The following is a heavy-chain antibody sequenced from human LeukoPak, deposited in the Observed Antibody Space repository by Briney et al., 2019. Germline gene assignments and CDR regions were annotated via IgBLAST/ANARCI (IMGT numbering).Heavy chain of an antibody. J-gene: IGHJ3*02. CDR1: GGSFSGYY. D-gene: IGHD6-13*01. CDR2: INHSGST. V-gene: IGHV4-34*01. Sequence: SETLSLTCAVYGGSFSGYYWSWIRQPPGKGLEWIGEINHSGSTNYNPSLKSRVTISVDTSKNQFSLKLSSVTAADTAVYYCARSPGIAAAGKPKTSVGAFDIWGQGTMVTVSS. CDR3: ARSPGIAAAGKPKTSVGAFDI.